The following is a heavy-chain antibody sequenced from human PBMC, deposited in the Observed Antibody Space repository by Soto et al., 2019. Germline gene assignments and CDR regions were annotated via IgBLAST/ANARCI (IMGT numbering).Heavy chain of an antibody. J-gene: IGHJ3*02. Sequence: QVQLQESGPGLVKPSQTLSLTCTVSGGSISSGGYYWSWIRQHPGKGLEWIGYIYYSGSTYYNPSLKSRVTISVDTSKNQFSLKLSSVTAPDTAVYYCARPYCSSTSCVGGAFVIWGQGTMVTVSS. CDR3: ARPYCSSTSCVGGAFVI. D-gene: IGHD2-2*01. CDR1: GGSISSGGYY. V-gene: IGHV4-31*03. CDR2: IYYSGST.